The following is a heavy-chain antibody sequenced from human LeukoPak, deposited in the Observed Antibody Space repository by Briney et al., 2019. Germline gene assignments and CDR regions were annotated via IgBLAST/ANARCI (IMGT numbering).Heavy chain of an antibody. D-gene: IGHD6-13*01. Sequence: GESLKISCKGSGYSSANYWIGWVRQMPGKGLEWMGIIYPGDSDARYSPSFQGQVTISADKSITTAYLQWSSLKASDTAMYYCTRGIAEAAVTKFDYWGQGTLVTVSS. CDR2: IYPGDSDA. V-gene: IGHV5-51*01. CDR3: TRGIAEAAVTKFDY. J-gene: IGHJ4*02. CDR1: GYSSANYW.